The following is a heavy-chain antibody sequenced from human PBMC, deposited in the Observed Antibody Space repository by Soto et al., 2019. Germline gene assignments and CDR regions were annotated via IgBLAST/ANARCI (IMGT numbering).Heavy chain of an antibody. D-gene: IGHD3-22*01. J-gene: IGHJ4*02. V-gene: IGHV3-23*01. Sequence: VQLLESGGGLVQPGGSLRLSCAASGFTFSSYAMSWVRQAPGKGLEWVSDISDSGGTTYYADSVKGRFTISRDNSKNTLYLQMNSLRAEDTAVYYCAKEGYYYDSSGYYSYYFDYWGQGTLVTVSS. CDR1: GFTFSSYA. CDR2: ISDSGGTT. CDR3: AKEGYYYDSSGYYSYYFDY.